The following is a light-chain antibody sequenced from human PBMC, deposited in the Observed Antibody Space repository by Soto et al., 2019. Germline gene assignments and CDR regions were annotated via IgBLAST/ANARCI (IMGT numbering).Light chain of an antibody. CDR3: CSYAGSHTWV. CDR1: SSDVDSYNR. V-gene: IGLV2-18*02. CDR2: EVS. Sequence: QSALTQPRSVSGSPGQSVTIPCTGISSDVDSYNRVSWYQQPPGTAPKLMIYEVSNRPSGVPDRFSGSKSGNTASLTISGLQAEDEADYYCCSYAGSHTWVFGTGTKVTVL. J-gene: IGLJ1*01.